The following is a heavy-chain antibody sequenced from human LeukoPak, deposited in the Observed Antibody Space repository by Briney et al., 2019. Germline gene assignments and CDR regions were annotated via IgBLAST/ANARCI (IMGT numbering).Heavy chain of an antibody. CDR2: ISSSSSYI. Sequence: PGRSLRLSCAASGFTFSSYGMHWVRQAPGKGLEWVSSISSSSSYIYYADSVKGRFAISRDNAKKSLYLQMNGLRAEDTAVFYCARDYGDYWGRGTLVTVSS. CDR1: GFTFSSYG. D-gene: IGHD4-17*01. CDR3: ARDYGDY. J-gene: IGHJ4*02. V-gene: IGHV3-21*01.